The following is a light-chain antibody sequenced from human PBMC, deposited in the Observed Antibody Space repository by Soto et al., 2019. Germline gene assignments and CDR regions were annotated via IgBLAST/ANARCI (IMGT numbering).Light chain of an antibody. CDR1: NIGSKN. CDR2: YDN. V-gene: IGLV3-21*01. Sequence: SYELTQPPSVSAAPGEPARITCGGNNIGSKNVHWYQQKPGQAPVLGIPYDNDRPSGIPKRFSGSNSGNTATLTISGVEAGDEADYYCQVWDNSSDHVVFGGGTKLTVL. J-gene: IGLJ2*01. CDR3: QVWDNSSDHVV.